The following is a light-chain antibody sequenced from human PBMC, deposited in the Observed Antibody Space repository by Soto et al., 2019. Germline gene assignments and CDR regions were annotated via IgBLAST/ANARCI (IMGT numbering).Light chain of an antibody. CDR3: ASYAGGNPV. Sequence: QSALTQPPSASGSPGQSVTISCTGTGSAFGGYNFVSWYQHHPGKAPKLMIYEVTRRPSGVPDRFSGSKSANTASLTVSGLLAEDEADYYCASYAGGNPVFGTGTKVTVL. J-gene: IGLJ1*01. CDR1: GSAFGGYNF. V-gene: IGLV2-8*01. CDR2: EVT.